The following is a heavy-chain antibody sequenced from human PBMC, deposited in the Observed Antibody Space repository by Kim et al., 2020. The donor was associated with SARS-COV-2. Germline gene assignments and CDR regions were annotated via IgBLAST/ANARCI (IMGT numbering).Heavy chain of an antibody. Sequence: TIYYADPVKGRFTISRDNAKNSLYLQMNSLRAEDTAVYYCARGLGAGFDYWGQGTLVTVSS. CDR2: TI. V-gene: IGHV3-11*01. CDR3: ARGLGAGFDY. J-gene: IGHJ4*02. D-gene: IGHD6-19*01.